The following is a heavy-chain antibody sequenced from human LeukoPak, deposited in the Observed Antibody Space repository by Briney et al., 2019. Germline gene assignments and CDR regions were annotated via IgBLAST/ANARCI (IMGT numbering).Heavy chain of an antibody. CDR2: INHSGST. V-gene: IGHV4-34*01. Sequence: PSETPSLTCAVNGGSFSGHYWSWIRHPPRKGLEWIGEINHSGSTNYNPSLKSRVTISVDTSKNQFSLKLSSVTAADTAVYYCARDGTGPFDYWGQGTLVTVSS. CDR3: ARDGTGPFDY. J-gene: IGHJ4*02. CDR1: GGSFSGHY. D-gene: IGHD3/OR15-3a*01.